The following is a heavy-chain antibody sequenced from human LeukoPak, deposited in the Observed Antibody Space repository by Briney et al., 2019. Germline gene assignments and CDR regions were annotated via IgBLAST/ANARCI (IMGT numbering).Heavy chain of an antibody. V-gene: IGHV3-30*18. J-gene: IGHJ4*02. Sequence: GGSLRHSCAASGFTFSSYSMHWVRQAPGKGLEWVAVISYDGNNKYYEDSVKGRFTISRDNSKNTLYLQMNSLRAEDTAFYYCAKDRASRHSGRKGSPGHWGRGTLVTVSS. CDR3: AKDRASRHSGRKGSPGH. D-gene: IGHD6-19*01. CDR2: ISYDGNNK. CDR1: GFTFSSYS.